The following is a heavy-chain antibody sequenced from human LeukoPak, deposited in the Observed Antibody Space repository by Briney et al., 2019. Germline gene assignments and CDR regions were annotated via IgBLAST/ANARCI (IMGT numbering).Heavy chain of an antibody. CDR3: ARDCSSTSCYDAFDI. CDR1: GFTFSSYS. J-gene: IGHJ3*02. D-gene: IGHD2-2*01. CDR2: ISSNSSYI. Sequence: GGSLRLSCAASGFTFSSYSMNWVRQAPGKGLEWVSSISSNSSYIYYADSVKGRFTISRDNAKNSLYLQMNSLRAEDTAVYYCARDCSSTSCYDAFDIWGQGTMVTVSS. V-gene: IGHV3-21*01.